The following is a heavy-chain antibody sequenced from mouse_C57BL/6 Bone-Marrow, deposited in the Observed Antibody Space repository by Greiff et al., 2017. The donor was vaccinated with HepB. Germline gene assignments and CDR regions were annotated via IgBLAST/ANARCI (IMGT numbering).Heavy chain of an antibody. V-gene: IGHV1-69*01. Sequence: QVQLQQSGAELVMPGASVKLSCKASGYTFTSYWMHWVKQRPGQGLEWIGEIDPSDSYTNYNQKFKGKSTLTVDKSSSTAYMQLSSLTSEDSAVYYCARSLYYYGSSGGMDYWGQGTSVTVSS. CDR1: GYTFTSYW. CDR2: IDPSDSYT. CDR3: ARSLYYYGSSGGMDY. J-gene: IGHJ4*01. D-gene: IGHD1-1*01.